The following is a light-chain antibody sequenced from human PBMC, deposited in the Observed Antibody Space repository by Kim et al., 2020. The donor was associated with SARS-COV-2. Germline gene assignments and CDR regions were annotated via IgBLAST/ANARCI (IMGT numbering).Light chain of an antibody. CDR2: YDD. CDR1: SSNIGNNA. Sequence: QSALTQPPSVSEAPRQRVTISCSGSSSNIGNNAVNWYQQLPGKAPTLLIYYDDLLPPGVSDRFSGSRSGTSASLAISGLQSEDEADYYCAAWDDSLNGVVFGGGTKVTVL. J-gene: IGLJ2*01. V-gene: IGLV1-36*01. CDR3: AAWDDSLNGVV.